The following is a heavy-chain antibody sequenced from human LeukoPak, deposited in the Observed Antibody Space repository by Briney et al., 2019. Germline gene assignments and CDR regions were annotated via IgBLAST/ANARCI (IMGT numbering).Heavy chain of an antibody. V-gene: IGHV3-33*06. Sequence: PGGSLRLSCAASGFTFSSYGMHWVRQAPGKGLEWVAVIWYDGSNKYYADSVKGRFTISRDNSKNTLYLQMNSLRAEDTAVYYCAKDVGYNEQVDYWGQGTLVTASS. CDR3: AKDVGYNEQVDY. CDR2: IWYDGSNK. J-gene: IGHJ4*02. CDR1: GFTFSSYG. D-gene: IGHD5-24*01.